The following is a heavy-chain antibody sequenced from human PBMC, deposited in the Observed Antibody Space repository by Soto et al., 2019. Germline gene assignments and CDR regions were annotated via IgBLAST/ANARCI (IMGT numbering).Heavy chain of an antibody. CDR2: ISGSGIST. V-gene: IGHV3-23*01. CDR1: GFTFRSYA. CDR3: ARDQLYYNDISGRPLNAFDV. D-gene: IGHD3-22*01. Sequence: RRLSCAASGFTFRSYAMSWVRQAPGKGLEWVSGISGSGISTHYADSVKGRFTVSRDNAKNSLYLQMNSLRAEDTAVYYCARDQLYYNDISGRPLNAFDVWGQGTMVTVS. J-gene: IGHJ3*01.